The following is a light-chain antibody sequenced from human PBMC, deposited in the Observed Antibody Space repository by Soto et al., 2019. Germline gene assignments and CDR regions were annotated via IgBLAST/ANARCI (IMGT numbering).Light chain of an antibody. J-gene: IGLJ3*02. Sequence: QSVLTQPPSVSAAPGQTVTISCSGNSSNIGNNFVSWYQQFPKTAPKLLIYDNNKRPSGIPDRFSGSKSGTSATLGITGLQTGDEAEYYCGTWDSSLTAGWVFGGGTKLTVL. CDR1: SSNIGNNF. V-gene: IGLV1-51*01. CDR3: GTWDSSLTAGWV. CDR2: DNN.